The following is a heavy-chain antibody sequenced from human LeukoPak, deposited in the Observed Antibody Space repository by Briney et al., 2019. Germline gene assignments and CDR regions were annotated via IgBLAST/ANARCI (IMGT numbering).Heavy chain of an antibody. CDR1: GFTFSSYS. J-gene: IGHJ4*02. Sequence: GGSLRLSCAASGFTFSSYSMNWVRQAPGKGLEWVSSISSSSSYIYYADSVKGRFTISRDNSRNTLYLQMNNLRAEDTALYYCAKFPYDTSGYCDYWGQGTLVTVSS. V-gene: IGHV3-21*04. CDR2: ISSSSSYI. D-gene: IGHD3-22*01. CDR3: AKFPYDTSGYCDY.